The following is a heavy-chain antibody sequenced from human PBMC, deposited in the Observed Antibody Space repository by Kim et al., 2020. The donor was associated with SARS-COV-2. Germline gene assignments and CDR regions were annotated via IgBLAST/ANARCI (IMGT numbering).Heavy chain of an antibody. CDR2: MSYNGVNK. CDR3: ARAGSEYDFYYNYAMDV. CDR1: GFTFSSYA. Sequence: GGSLRLSCAASGFTFSSYAMYWVRQPPGKGLQWVAVMSYNGVNKYYADSVKGRFTISRDNSKSTLYLQMNTLRGEDTAVYYCARAGSEYDFYYNYAMDVWGQGSTVTVSS. D-gene: IGHD6-19*01. V-gene: IGHV3-30-3*01. J-gene: IGHJ6*02.